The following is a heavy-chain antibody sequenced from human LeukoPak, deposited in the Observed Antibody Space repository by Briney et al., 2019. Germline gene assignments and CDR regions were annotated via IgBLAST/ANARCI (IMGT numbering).Heavy chain of an antibody. V-gene: IGHV4-59*12. CDR3: ARLGDPYGSGSLQIYYYGMDV. CDR1: GCSISSYY. J-gene: IGHJ6*02. D-gene: IGHD3-10*01. Sequence: KPSETLSLTCTVSGCSISSYYWSWIRQPPGKGLEWIGYIYYSGSTNYNPSLKHRFTISVDASKHQFSLKLSSVTAADTAVYYCARLGDPYGSGSLQIYYYGMDVWGQGTTVTVSS. CDR2: IYYSGST.